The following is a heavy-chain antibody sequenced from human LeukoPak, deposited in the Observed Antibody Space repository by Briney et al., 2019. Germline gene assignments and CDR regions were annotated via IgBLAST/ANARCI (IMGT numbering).Heavy chain of an antibody. V-gene: IGHV1-69*02. Sequence: ASVKVSCKASGGTFSSYTISWVRHAPGQGLEWMGRIIPILGIANYAQKFQGRVTITADKSTSTAYMELSSLRSEDTAVYYCDSYYGSGPDGYWGQGTLVTVSS. CDR3: DSYYGSGPDGY. CDR2: IIPILGIA. CDR1: GGTFSSYT. J-gene: IGHJ4*02. D-gene: IGHD3-10*01.